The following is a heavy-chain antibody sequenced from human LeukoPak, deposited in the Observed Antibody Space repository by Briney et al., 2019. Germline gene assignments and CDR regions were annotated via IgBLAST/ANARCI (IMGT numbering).Heavy chain of an antibody. CDR3: APALDSSGWYFSYYYGMDV. J-gene: IGHJ6*02. CDR2: ISGSGGST. D-gene: IGHD6-19*01. Sequence: GGSLRLSCAASGFTFSSYAMSWVRQAPGKGLEWVSAISGSGGSTYYADSVKGRFTISRDNSKNTLYLQMNSLRAEDTAVYYCAPALDSSGWYFSYYYGMDVSGQGTTVTVSS. V-gene: IGHV3-23*01. CDR1: GFTFSSYA.